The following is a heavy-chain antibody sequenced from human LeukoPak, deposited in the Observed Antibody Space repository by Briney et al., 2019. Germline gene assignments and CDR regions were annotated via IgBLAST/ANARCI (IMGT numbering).Heavy chain of an antibody. Sequence: PGGSLRVSCAASGFSFRSYWMSWVRQAPGKRLEWVANIKQDGSEKYYVDSVKGRFTISRDNAKNSLYLQMNSLRAEDTAVYYCARVSKYCSGGSCYDFDSWGQGTLVTVSS. CDR1: GFSFRSYW. D-gene: IGHD2-15*01. CDR3: ARVSKYCSGGSCYDFDS. CDR2: IKQDGSEK. J-gene: IGHJ4*02. V-gene: IGHV3-7*01.